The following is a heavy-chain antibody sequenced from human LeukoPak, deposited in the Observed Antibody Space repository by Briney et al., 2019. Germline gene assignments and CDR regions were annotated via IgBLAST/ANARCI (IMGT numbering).Heavy chain of an antibody. J-gene: IGHJ6*02. CDR2: IWYDGSNK. D-gene: IGHD5-18*01. CDR3: AREEGSYGPYYYYYGMDV. Sequence: GGPLRLSCAASGFTFSSYWMSWVRQAPGKGLEWVAVIWYDGSNKYYADSVKGRFTISRDNSKNTLYLQMNSLRAEDTAVYYCAREEGSYGPYYYYYGMDVWGQGTTVTVSS. V-gene: IGHV3-33*08. CDR1: GFTFSSYW.